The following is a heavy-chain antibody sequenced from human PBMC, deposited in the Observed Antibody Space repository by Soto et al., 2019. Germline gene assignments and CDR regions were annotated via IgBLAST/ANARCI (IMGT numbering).Heavy chain of an antibody. V-gene: IGHV1-58*02. J-gene: IGHJ4*02. D-gene: IGHD6-19*01. Sequence: ASVKVSCKASGFTFTSSAMQWVRQARGQRLEWIGWIVVGSGNTNYAQKFQERVTITRDMSTSTAYMELSSLRSEDTAVYYCAAVTGYSSGWIQTDYWGQGTLVTVSS. CDR3: AAVTGYSSGWIQTDY. CDR2: IVVGSGNT. CDR1: GFTFTSSA.